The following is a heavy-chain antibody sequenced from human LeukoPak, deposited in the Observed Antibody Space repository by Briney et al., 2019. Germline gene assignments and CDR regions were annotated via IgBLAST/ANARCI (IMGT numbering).Heavy chain of an antibody. CDR3: ARDLHYYDSSGIDAFDI. CDR2: MHHGGSF. Sequence: SETLSLTCSVSGGSIISSNYWGWIRQVPGKGLQWIGMMHHGGSFYYHSSLKSRISISVDTSKNQFSLKLSSVTAADTAVYYCARDLHYYDSSGIDAFDIWGQGTMVTVSS. J-gene: IGHJ3*02. D-gene: IGHD3-22*01. V-gene: IGHV4-38-2*02. CDR1: GGSIISSNY.